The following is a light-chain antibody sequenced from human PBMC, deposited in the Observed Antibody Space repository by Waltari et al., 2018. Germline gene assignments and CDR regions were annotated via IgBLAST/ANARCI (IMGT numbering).Light chain of an antibody. CDR1: QSISIW. CDR2: KAS. Sequence: DIQMTQSPSTVSASVGDRVTITCRASQSISIWLAWYQQKPGKAPKILIYKASSLESGVSSRFSGSGSGTEFTLTITSLQPDDFATYYCQHYNVYPYGFGQGTNLEIK. J-gene: IGKJ2*03. CDR3: QHYNVYPYG. V-gene: IGKV1-5*03.